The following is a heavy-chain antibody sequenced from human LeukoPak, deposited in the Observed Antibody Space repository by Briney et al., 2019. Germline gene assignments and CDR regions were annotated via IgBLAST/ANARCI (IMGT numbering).Heavy chain of an antibody. Sequence: GGSLRLSCAASGFTFSSYSMTWVRQAPGKGLEWVSSISSSSSYIYYADSVKGRFTISRDNAKNSLYLQMNSLRAEDTAVYYCARDGVYSLDAFDIWGQGTMVTVSS. D-gene: IGHD2-8*01. V-gene: IGHV3-21*01. CDR2: ISSSSSYI. CDR3: ARDGVYSLDAFDI. CDR1: GFTFSSYS. J-gene: IGHJ3*02.